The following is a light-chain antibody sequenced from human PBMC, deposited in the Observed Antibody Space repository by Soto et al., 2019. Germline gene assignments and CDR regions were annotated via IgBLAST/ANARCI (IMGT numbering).Light chain of an antibody. Sequence: SYELTQPPSVSVAPGKTSRITCGGNNIGSKSVHWYQQKPGQAPVLVSYYDSVRPSGIPERFSGSNSGNAATLTISRVEAGDEAGYYCQVWDSSSDHVVFGGGTTLTVL. CDR2: YDS. CDR3: QVWDSSSDHVV. V-gene: IGLV3-21*04. J-gene: IGLJ2*01. CDR1: NIGSKS.